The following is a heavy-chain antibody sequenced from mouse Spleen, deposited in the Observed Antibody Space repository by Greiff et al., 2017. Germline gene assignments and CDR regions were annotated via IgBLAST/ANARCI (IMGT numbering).Heavy chain of an antibody. D-gene: IGHD1-1*01. V-gene: IGHV1-7*01. J-gene: IGHJ2*01. CDR1: GYTFTSYW. CDR2: INPSTGYT. CDR3: ARAYYGSSLYYFDY. Sequence: LVESGAELAKPGASVKMSCKASGYTFTSYWMHWVKQRPGQGLEWIGYINPSTGYTEYNQKFKDKATLTADKSSSTAYMQLSSLTSEDSAVYYCARAYYGSSLYYFDYWGQGTTLTVSS.